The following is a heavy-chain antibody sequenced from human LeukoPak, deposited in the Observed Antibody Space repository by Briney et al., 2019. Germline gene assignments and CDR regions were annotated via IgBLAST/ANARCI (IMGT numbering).Heavy chain of an antibody. CDR3: ARGQGYCTNGVCYGVGY. CDR2: MNPNSGNT. Sequence: ASVKVSCKASGYTFTSYDINWVRQATGQGLEWMGRMNPNSGNTGYAQKFQGRVTITRNTSISTAYMELSSLRSEDTAVYYCARGQGYCTNGVCYGVGYWGQGTLVTVSS. D-gene: IGHD2-8*01. CDR1: GYTFTSYD. V-gene: IGHV1-8*01. J-gene: IGHJ4*02.